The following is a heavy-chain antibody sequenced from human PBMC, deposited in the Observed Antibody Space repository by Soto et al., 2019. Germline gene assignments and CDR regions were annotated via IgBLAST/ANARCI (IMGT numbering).Heavy chain of an antibody. V-gene: IGHV4-59*01. CDR1: GGSISSYY. CDR2: IYYSGST. CDR3: ARRGRYCSGGSCYLPNWFDP. D-gene: IGHD2-15*01. Sequence: PSETLSLTCTVSGGSISSYYWSWIRQPPGKGLEWIGYIYYSGSTNYNPSLKSRVTISVDTSKNQFSLKLSSVTAADTAMYYCARRGRYCSGGSCYLPNWFDPWGQGTLVTVSS. J-gene: IGHJ5*02.